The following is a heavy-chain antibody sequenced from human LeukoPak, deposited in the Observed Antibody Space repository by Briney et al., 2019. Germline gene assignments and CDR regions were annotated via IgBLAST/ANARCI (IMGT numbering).Heavy chain of an antibody. CDR3: ARGGRIVVVVAATLHDY. J-gene: IGHJ4*02. Sequence: ASVKVSCKASGYTFTSYYMHWVRQAPGQGLERMGWINPNSGGTNYAQKFQGRVTMTRDTSISTAYMELSRLRSDDTAVYYCARGGRIVVVVAATLHDYWGQGTLVTVSS. V-gene: IGHV1-2*02. CDR2: INPNSGGT. D-gene: IGHD2-15*01. CDR1: GYTFTSYY.